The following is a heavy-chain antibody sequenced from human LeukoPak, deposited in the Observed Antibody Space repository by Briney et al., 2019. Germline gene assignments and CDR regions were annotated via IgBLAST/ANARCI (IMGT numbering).Heavy chain of an antibody. CDR2: IIPILGIA. Sequence: GSSVKVSCKASGGTLSSYTISWVRQAPGQGLEWMGRIIPILGIANYAQKFQGRVTITADKSTSTAYMELSRLRSEDTVVYYCARAGWGDAFDISGQGTMVTVSS. J-gene: IGHJ3*02. D-gene: IGHD1-26*01. CDR1: GGTLSSYT. V-gene: IGHV1-69*02. CDR3: ARAGWGDAFDI.